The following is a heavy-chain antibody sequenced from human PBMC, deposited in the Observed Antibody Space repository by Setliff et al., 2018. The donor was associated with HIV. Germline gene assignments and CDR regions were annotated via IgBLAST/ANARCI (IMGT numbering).Heavy chain of an antibody. CDR3: ARSGDYYESSGYYRY. J-gene: IGHJ4*02. CDR1: GGSLSSGGYY. CDR2: IYHSGRT. Sequence: LSLTCTVSGGSLSSGGYYWSWIRQHPGKGLEWIGYIYHSGRTFYNPSLQSRAAISVDGSKYHLSLKLFSVTAADTAVYYCARSGDYYESSGYYRYWGQGALVTVSS. V-gene: IGHV4-31*03. D-gene: IGHD3-22*01.